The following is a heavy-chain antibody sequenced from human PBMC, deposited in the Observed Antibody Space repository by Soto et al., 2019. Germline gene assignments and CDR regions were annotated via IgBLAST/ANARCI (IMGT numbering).Heavy chain of an antibody. D-gene: IGHD3-16*01. CDR1: GASISSSDYY. CDR2: IYYTGTT. Sequence: PSETLSLTCSVSGASISSSDYYWGWVRQTPGKGLDWIGNIYYTGTTYYNPSLKSRVTISVDTSKRQFSLKVNSVTAADTAVYYCPRFAVPASRNSDFDYWGQGTLVTVSS. CDR3: PRFAVPASRNSDFDY. J-gene: IGHJ4*02. V-gene: IGHV4-39*01.